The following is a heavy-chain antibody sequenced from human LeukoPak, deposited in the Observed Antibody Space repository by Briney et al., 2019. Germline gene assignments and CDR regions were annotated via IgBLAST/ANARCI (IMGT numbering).Heavy chain of an antibody. D-gene: IGHD3-16*02. V-gene: IGHV4-34*01. CDR2: INHSGST. J-gene: IGHJ3*02. Sequence: PSETLSLTCAVYGGSFSGYYWSWIRQPPGKGLEWIGEINHSGSTNYNPSLKSRVTISVDTSKNQFSLKPSSVTAADTAVYYCARRHYDYVWGSYRYTSGAFDIWGQGTMVTVSS. CDR1: GGSFSGYY. CDR3: ARRHYDYVWGSYRYTSGAFDI.